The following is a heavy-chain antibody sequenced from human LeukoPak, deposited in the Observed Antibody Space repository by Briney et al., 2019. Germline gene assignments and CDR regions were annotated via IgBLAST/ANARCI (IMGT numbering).Heavy chain of an antibody. CDR1: GFTFSSYA. CDR2: IGGDGIA. J-gene: IGHJ4*02. Sequence: GGSLRLSCAASGFTFSSYAVSWVRQAPGKGLEWISYIGGDGIAFYADSVKGRFTASKDDARKSMYLQMNSLRVGDTAVYYCAKDRANWAIDDWGQGTQVTVSS. CDR3: AKDRANWAIDD. D-gene: IGHD3-16*01. V-gene: IGHV3-48*04.